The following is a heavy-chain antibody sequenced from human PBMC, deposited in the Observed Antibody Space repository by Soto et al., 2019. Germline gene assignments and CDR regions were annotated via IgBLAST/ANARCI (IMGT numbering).Heavy chain of an antibody. CDR3: TGNYYDRSDYPFDH. CDR2: IRSKTKSYAT. CDR1: GFTFSDSA. V-gene: IGHV3-73*01. J-gene: IGHJ4*02. Sequence: GGSLRLSCAASGFTFSDSALHWVRQASGKGLEWVGRIRSKTKSYATAYSASVRGRFTISRDDSKNTAYLQMNSLKTEDTAVYYCTGNYYDRSDYPFDHWGQGILVTVSS. D-gene: IGHD3-22*01.